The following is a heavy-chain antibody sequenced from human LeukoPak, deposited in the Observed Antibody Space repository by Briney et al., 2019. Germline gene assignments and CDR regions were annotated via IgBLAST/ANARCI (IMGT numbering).Heavy chain of an antibody. J-gene: IGHJ4*02. CDR3: ASDSSGWYGGGY. D-gene: IGHD6-19*01. CDR2: IYYSGST. Sequence: ASETLSLTCTLSGGSISSSSYSWGWIRQPPGKGLEWIGSIYYSGSTYYNPSLKSRVTISVDTSKNQFSLKLSSVTAADTAVYYCASDSSGWYGGGYWGQGTLVTVSS. V-gene: IGHV4-39*01. CDR1: GGSISSSSYS.